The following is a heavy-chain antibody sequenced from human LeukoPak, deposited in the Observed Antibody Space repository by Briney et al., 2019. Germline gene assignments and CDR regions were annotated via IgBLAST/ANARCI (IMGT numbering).Heavy chain of an antibody. Sequence: PGGSLRLSCEVSGFSVRSFGMSWVRQAPGKGLEWISAISVDGETPYYADSVKGRFTISRDNAKNSLFLQMNSPRAEDTAVYYCARGGGLGPVDYWGQGTLVTVSS. CDR2: ISVDGETP. D-gene: IGHD3/OR15-3a*01. V-gene: IGHV3-23*01. J-gene: IGHJ4*02. CDR3: ARGGGLGPVDY. CDR1: GFSVRSFG.